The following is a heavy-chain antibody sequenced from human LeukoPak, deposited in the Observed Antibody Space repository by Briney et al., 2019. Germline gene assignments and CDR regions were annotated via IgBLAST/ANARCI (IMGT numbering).Heavy chain of an antibody. D-gene: IGHD1-26*01. CDR2: IYYSGST. CDR3: ARGQKWELLEDAFDI. V-gene: IGHV4-30-4*08. CDR1: GGSISSGDYY. Sequence: SETLSLTCTVSGGSISSGDYYWSWIRQPPGKGLEWIGYIYYSGSTYYNPSLKSRVTISVDTSKNQFSLKLSSVTAADTAVYYCARGQKWELLEDAFDIWGQGTMVTVSS. J-gene: IGHJ3*02.